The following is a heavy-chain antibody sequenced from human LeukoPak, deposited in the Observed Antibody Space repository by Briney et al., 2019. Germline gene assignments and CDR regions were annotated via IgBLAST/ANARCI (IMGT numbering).Heavy chain of an antibody. CDR3: AYGGDY. CDR1: GGSFNGDY. CDR2: INHSGST. V-gene: IGHV4-34*01. J-gene: IGHJ4*02. D-gene: IGHD4-17*01. Sequence: AKTLSLTCAVYGGSFNGDYWSWIRQPPGKGLEWIGEINHSGSTNYNPSLKSRVTISVDTSKNQFSLKLSSVTAADTAVYYCAYGGDYWGQGTLVTVSS.